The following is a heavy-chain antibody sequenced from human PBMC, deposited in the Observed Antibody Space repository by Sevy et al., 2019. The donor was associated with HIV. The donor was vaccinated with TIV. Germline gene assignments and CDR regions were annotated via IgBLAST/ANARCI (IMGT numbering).Heavy chain of an antibody. Sequence: ASVKVSCKASGYTFTSYDINWVQQATGQGLEWMGWTNPNSGNTGYAQKFQGRVTMTRNTSISTAYMERSSLRSEDTAVYYCAGGQGLAYWGGDCWGGYWGQRTLVTVSS. V-gene: IGHV1-8*01. D-gene: IGHD2-21*02. CDR3: AGGQGLAYWGGDCWGGY. CDR2: TNPNSGNT. J-gene: IGHJ4*02. CDR1: GYTFTSYD.